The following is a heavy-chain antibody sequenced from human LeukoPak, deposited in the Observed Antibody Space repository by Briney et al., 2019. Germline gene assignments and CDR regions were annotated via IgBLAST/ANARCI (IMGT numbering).Heavy chain of an antibody. CDR2: IDPSDSYT. CDR1: GSSFTSYW. J-gene: IGHJ4*02. CDR3: ARQSRHSTDYYGSGPGGY. Sequence: GASLRISCKGSGSSFTSYWISWVRQMPGKGLEWMGRIDPSDSYTNYSPSFQGHVTISADKSISTAYLQWSSLKASDTAMYYCARQSRHSTDYYGSGPGGYWGQGTLVTVSS. V-gene: IGHV5-10-1*01. D-gene: IGHD3-10*01.